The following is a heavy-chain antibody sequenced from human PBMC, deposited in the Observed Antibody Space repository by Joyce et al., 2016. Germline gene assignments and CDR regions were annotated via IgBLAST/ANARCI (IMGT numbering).Heavy chain of an antibody. J-gene: IGHJ4*02. Sequence: EVQLVESGGGLVQPGGSLRVSCSASGFTFSSYAMHWVRQAPGKGLEYVSTNSINGRNTYYADSVKGRFTISRDYSKNTLYLQMSSLRSEDTALYYCVVIIGSGRPYWGQGTLVTVSS. CDR3: VVIIGSGRPY. CDR1: GFTFSSYA. V-gene: IGHV3-64D*06. CDR2: NSINGRNT. D-gene: IGHD3-10*01.